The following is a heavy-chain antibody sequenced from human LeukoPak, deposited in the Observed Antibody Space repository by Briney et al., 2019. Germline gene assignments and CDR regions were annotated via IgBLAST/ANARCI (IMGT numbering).Heavy chain of an antibody. D-gene: IGHD3-10*01. Sequence: GGSLRLSCAASGFTFSSYAMSWVRQAPGRGLEWVSAISGSGGSTYYADSVKGRFTISRDNAKNSLYLQMNSLRAEDTAVYFRARDASGSYPNWFDPWGQGTLVTVSS. CDR3: ARDASGSYPNWFDP. J-gene: IGHJ5*01. CDR2: ISGSGGST. CDR1: GFTFSSYA. V-gene: IGHV3-23*01.